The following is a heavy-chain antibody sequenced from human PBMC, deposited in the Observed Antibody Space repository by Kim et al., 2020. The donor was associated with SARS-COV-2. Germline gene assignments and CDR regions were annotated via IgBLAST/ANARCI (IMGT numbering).Heavy chain of an antibody. CDR2: INSDGSST. CDR1: GFTFSSYW. J-gene: IGHJ6*03. CDR3: ALLLNYYYMDV. Sequence: GGSLRLSCAASGFTFSSYWMHWVRQAPGKGLVWVSRINSDGSSTSYADSVKGRFTISRDNAKNTLYLQMNSLRAEDTAVYYCALLLNYYYMDVWGKGTTVTVSS. D-gene: IGHD2-15*01. V-gene: IGHV3-74*01.